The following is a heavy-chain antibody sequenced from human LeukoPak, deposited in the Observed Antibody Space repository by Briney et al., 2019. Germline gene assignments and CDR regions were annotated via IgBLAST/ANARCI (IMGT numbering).Heavy chain of an antibody. Sequence: PGGSLRLSCAASGFTFSSYAMSWVRQAPGKGLEWVSAISGSGGSTYYADSVKGRFTISRDNSKNTLYLQMNSLRAEDTAVYYCAKGATVPNRRDWCSGGSRYQGFDYWGQGTLVTVSS. CDR3: AKGATVPNRRDWCSGGSRYQGFDY. V-gene: IGHV3-23*01. J-gene: IGHJ4*02. CDR2: ISGSGGST. CDR1: GFTFSSYA. D-gene: IGHD2-15*01.